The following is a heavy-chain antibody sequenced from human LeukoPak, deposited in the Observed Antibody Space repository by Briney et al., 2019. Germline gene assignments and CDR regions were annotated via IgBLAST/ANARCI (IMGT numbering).Heavy chain of an antibody. CDR3: ARVDPTDGYSGYYFDY. Sequence: SETLSLTCTVSGGSISSGGNYWSWIRQYSGKGLEWIGYIYYSGSTYYNPSLKSRVTISVDTSKNQFSLKLSSVTAPDTAVYYCARVDPTDGYSGYYFDYWGQGTLVTVSS. V-gene: IGHV4-31*03. CDR1: GGSISSGGNY. D-gene: IGHD5-12*01. CDR2: IYYSGST. J-gene: IGHJ4*02.